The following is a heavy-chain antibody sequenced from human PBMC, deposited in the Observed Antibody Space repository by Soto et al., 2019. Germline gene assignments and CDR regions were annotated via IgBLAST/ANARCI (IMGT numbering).Heavy chain of an antibody. CDR2: INPSGGST. J-gene: IGHJ5*02. CDR1: GYTFTSYY. V-gene: IGHV1-46*01. D-gene: IGHD2-15*01. Sequence: ASVKVSCKASGYTFTSYYMHWVRHAPGQGLEWMGIINPSGGSTSYAQKFQGRVTMTRDTSTSTVYMELSSLRSEDTAVYYCAREGSYGVVAAKGPNTCFDPWGQGTLVTVS. CDR3: AREGSYGVVAAKGPNTCFDP.